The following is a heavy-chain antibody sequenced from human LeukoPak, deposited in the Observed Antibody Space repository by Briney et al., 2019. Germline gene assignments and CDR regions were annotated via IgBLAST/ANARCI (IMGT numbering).Heavy chain of an antibody. Sequence: APVKVSCKASGYTFTSYGISWVRQAPGQGLEWMGWISAYNGNTNYAQKLQGRVTLTTDKSTSTAYMELSSLRSEDTAVYYCARDRYSNYDYYYYGMDVWGQGTTVTVSS. CDR2: ISAYNGNT. J-gene: IGHJ6*02. CDR1: GYTFTSYG. V-gene: IGHV1-18*01. CDR3: ARDRYSNYDYYYYGMDV. D-gene: IGHD4-11*01.